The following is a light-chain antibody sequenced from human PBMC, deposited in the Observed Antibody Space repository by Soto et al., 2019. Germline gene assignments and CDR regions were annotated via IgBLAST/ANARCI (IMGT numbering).Light chain of an antibody. CDR1: QTIHQD. CDR3: QQSFPSTFT. V-gene: IGKV1-39*01. J-gene: IGKJ3*01. CDR2: RAT. Sequence: DIQMTQSPSSLSASVGERVTITCRASQTIHQDLNWFQQKPGKAPRLLMFRATALQRGVPSRFSVSGYGTEFTLTISRLHPEAFGNYYCQQSFPSTFTFGPGNKVDV.